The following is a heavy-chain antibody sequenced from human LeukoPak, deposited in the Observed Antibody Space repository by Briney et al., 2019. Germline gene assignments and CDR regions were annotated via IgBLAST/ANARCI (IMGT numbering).Heavy chain of an antibody. CDR3: ARLHCSSTSCSDP. D-gene: IGHD2-2*01. Sequence: GGSLRLSCAASGFTFSSYSMNWVRQAPGKGLEWVSSISSFSNYIYYADSVKGRFTISRDNAKNSLYLQMNSLRAEDAAVYYCARLHCSSTSCSDPWGQGTLVTVSS. V-gene: IGHV3-21*06. CDR1: GFTFSSYS. CDR2: ISSFSNYI. J-gene: IGHJ5*02.